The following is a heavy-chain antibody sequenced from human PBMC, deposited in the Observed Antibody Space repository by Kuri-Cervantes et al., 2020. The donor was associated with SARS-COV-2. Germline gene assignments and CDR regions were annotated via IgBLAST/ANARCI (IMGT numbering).Heavy chain of an antibody. CDR1: GGSISSYY. CDR3: AREQGPMRTFDY. V-gene: IGHV4-59*01. Sequence: SETLSLTCTVSGGSISSYYWSWIRQPPGKGLEWIGYIYYSGSTNYNPSLKSRVTISIDTSKNQFSLKLSSETAADTAVYYCAREQGPMRTFDYWGQGTLVTGSS. J-gene: IGHJ4*02. D-gene: IGHD3/OR15-3a*01. CDR2: IYYSGST.